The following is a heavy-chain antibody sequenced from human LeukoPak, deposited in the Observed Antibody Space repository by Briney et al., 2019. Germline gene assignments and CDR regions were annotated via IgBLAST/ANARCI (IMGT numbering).Heavy chain of an antibody. D-gene: IGHD2-15*01. Sequence: GGSLRLSCVASGFTVSSNYMSWVRQAPGKGLEWVSVIYSGGSTYYADSVKGRFTISRDNSKNTLYLQMNSLRAEDTAVYYCARDWCSGGSCPGYWGQGTLVTVSS. CDR2: IYSGGST. V-gene: IGHV3-66*01. CDR1: GFTVSSNY. J-gene: IGHJ4*02. CDR3: ARDWCSGGSCPGY.